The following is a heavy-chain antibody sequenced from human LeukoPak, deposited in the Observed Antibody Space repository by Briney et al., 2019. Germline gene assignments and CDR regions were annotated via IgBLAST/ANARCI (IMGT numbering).Heavy chain of an antibody. CDR3: ARVHYHDSSGYLVDY. CDR1: GGSISSSSYY. J-gene: IGHJ4*02. D-gene: IGHD3-22*01. Sequence: SETLSLTCTVSGGSISSSSYYWGWIRQPPGKGLEWIGSIYYSGSTYYNPSLKSRVTISVDTSKNQFSLKLSSVTAADTAVYYCARVHYHDSSGYLVDYWGQGTLVTVSS. CDR2: IYYSGST. V-gene: IGHV4-39*07.